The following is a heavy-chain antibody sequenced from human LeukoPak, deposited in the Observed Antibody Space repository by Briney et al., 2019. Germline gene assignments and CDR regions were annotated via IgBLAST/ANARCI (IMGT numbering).Heavy chain of an antibody. CDR3: ARRRIRGGWVDY. CDR2: IYYSGST. Sequence: SETLSLTCTVSGGSSSSSSYYWGWIRQPPGKGLEWIGSIYYSGSTYYNPSLKSRVTISVDTSKNQFSLKLSSVTAADTAVYYCARRRIRGGWVDYWGQGTLVTVSS. CDR1: GGSSSSSSYY. V-gene: IGHV4-39*01. J-gene: IGHJ4*02. D-gene: IGHD6-19*01.